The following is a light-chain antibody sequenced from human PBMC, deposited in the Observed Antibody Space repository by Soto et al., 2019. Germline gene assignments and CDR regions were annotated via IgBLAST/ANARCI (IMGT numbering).Light chain of an antibody. J-gene: IGKJ1*01. CDR1: QSLSFN. CDR2: AAS. V-gene: IGKV3-15*01. CDR3: QQYYRWHQT. Sequence: EIVMTHSPATLSVSPGERATLSCLARQSLSFNLAWYQQKPCQAPRLLIYAASTRATCIPARFSGSGSGTEFTITISCLQSEEFAVYDCQQYYRWHQTFGQGTKVEI.